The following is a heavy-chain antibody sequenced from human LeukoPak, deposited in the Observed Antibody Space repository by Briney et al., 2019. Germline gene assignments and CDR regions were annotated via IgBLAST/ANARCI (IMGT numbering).Heavy chain of an antibody. D-gene: IGHD1-26*01. CDR2: TYYRSKWYN. V-gene: IGHV6-1*01. CDR3: ARGNSGHIDY. Sequence: SQTLSLTCAISGDSVSSNSAAWNWIRQSPLKGLEWLGRTYYRSKWYNDHAVSDKSRISINPYTSKNQFSLQLNSVTPEDAAVYYCARGNSGHIDYWGQGTLVTVSS. CDR1: GDSVSSNSAA. J-gene: IGHJ4*02.